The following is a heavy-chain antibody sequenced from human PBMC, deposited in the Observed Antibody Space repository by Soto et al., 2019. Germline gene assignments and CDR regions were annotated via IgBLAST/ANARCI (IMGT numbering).Heavy chain of an antibody. CDR1: GFTFRDYA. CDR3: AKGGAVYGLLTHDY. J-gene: IGHJ4*02. Sequence: EVHLLESGGGLEQPGGSLRLSCAASGFTFRDYAMSWVRQAPGKGLEWVTTITGSSSNLYYSDSVKGRFAISRDNSKNTRYLQMDSLTAEDTAVYYCAKGGAVYGLLTHDYWGQGTLVTVSS. CDR2: ITGSSSNL. D-gene: IGHD3-9*01. V-gene: IGHV3-23*01.